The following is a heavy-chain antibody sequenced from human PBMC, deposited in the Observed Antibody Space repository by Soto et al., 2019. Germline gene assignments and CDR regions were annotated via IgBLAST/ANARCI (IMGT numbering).Heavy chain of an antibody. CDR3: ARDLRRGVVAASI. V-gene: IGHV3-33*01. Sequence: GGSLRLSCAASGFTFSSYGMHWVRQAPGKGLEWVAVIWYDGSNKYYADSVKGRFTISRDNSKNTLYLQMNSLRAEDTAVYYCARDLRRGVVAASIWGQGTMVTVSS. J-gene: IGHJ3*02. CDR2: IWYDGSNK. D-gene: IGHD2-15*01. CDR1: GFTFSSYG.